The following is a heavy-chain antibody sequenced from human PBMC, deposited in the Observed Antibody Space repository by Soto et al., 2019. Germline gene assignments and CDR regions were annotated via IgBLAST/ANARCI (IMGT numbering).Heavy chain of an antibody. D-gene: IGHD3-3*02. Sequence: GGSLRLSCASSGFTFSSYAIHWVRQAPVKGLEWVAVISYDGSNKYYADSVKGRFTISRDNSKNTLYLQMNSLRAEDTAVYYCARDGNVGPVGIYYFDYWGQGTLVTVSS. J-gene: IGHJ4*02. CDR2: ISYDGSNK. CDR3: ARDGNVGPVGIYYFDY. V-gene: IGHV3-30-3*01. CDR1: GFTFSSYA.